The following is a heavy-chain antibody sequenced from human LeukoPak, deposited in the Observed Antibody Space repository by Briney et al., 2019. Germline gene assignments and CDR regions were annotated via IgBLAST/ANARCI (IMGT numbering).Heavy chain of an antibody. D-gene: IGHD6-6*01. J-gene: IGHJ4*02. Sequence: ASVKVSCKASGYTFTSYDINWVRQATGQGLEWMGWMNRNSGNTGYAQKFQGRVTMTRNTSISTAYMELSSLRSEDTAVYYCARGVIAARPRRRRSGFDYWGQGTRVTVSS. CDR1: GYTFTSYD. V-gene: IGHV1-8*01. CDR3: ARGVIAARPRRRRSGFDY. CDR2: MNRNSGNT.